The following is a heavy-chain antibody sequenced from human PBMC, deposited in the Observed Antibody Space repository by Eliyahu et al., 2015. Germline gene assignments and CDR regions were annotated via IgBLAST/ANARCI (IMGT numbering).Heavy chain of an antibody. CDR2: VSSTEGT. V-gene: IGHV4-39*01. Sequence: QLHLQESGPGLVRPSDILSLTCRVSGASITAHSYFWAWFRQPPGEGLEHIGNVSSTEGTYFSPSFKSRVIMSVDTSKNHFTLQLHSVTAADTAVYYCGAQRPMEPAVDLWGQGHLVTVS. CDR1: GASITAHSYF. J-gene: IGHJ5*02. CDR3: GAQRPMEPAVDL. D-gene: IGHD1-1*01.